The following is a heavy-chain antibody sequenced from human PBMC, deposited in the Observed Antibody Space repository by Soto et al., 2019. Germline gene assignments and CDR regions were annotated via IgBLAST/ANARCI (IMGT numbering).Heavy chain of an antibody. CDR1: GGSISSYY. CDR3: ARANIVVVPAAMAYYYYMDV. D-gene: IGHD2-2*01. J-gene: IGHJ6*03. Sequence: SETLSLTCTVSGGSISSYYWSWIRQPPGKGLEWIGEINHSGSTNYNPSLKSRVTISVDTSKNQFSLKLSSVTAADTAVYYCARANIVVVPAAMAYYYYMDVWGKGATVTVSS. CDR2: INHSGST. V-gene: IGHV4-34*01.